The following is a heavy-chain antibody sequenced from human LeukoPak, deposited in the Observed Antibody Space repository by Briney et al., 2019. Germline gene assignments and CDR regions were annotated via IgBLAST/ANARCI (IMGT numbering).Heavy chain of an antibody. V-gene: IGHV4-39*01. CDR1: GGSISSSNYS. CDR3: ATLTSGSYSLPFDC. J-gene: IGHJ4*02. Sequence: SETRSLTCTVSGGSISSSNYSWGWIRQPPGTGLEWIGSIYYSWSTCSNASLMSRVTISVDTSKHQFSLQLSSVTAAYSAVYYCATLTSGSYSLPFDCWGEGTLVSVSS. D-gene: IGHD1-26*01. CDR2: IYYSWST.